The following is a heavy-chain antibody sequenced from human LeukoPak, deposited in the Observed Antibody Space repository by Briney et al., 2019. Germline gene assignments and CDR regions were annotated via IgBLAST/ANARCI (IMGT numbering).Heavy chain of an antibody. V-gene: IGHV3-33*01. CDR3: ARGGYCGGGSCYPAHLNS. J-gene: IGHJ5*02. Sequence: GGSLRLSCAASGFILSTYGMDWVRQAPGKGLEWVAGVWNDGSNKYSADSVKGRFTISRDNSKNTLYLQMDSLRADDTAVYYCARGGYCGGGSCYPAHLNSWGQGTLVTVSS. CDR1: GFILSTYG. CDR2: VWNDGSNK. D-gene: IGHD2-15*01.